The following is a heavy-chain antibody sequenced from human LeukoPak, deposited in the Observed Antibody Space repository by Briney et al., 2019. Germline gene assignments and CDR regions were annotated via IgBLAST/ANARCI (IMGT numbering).Heavy chain of an antibody. CDR2: ISYDGNNK. CDR1: GFTFSNDV. Sequence: PGGSLRLSCAASGFTFSNDVMRWVRQAPGKGLEWVAVISYDGNNKYYADSVKGRFTISRDNSKNTLFLQMNSLRAEDTAVYYCAKGVDYCSGGSCPADYWGPGTLVTVSS. J-gene: IGHJ4*02. CDR3: AKGVDYCSGGSCPADY. V-gene: IGHV3-30*18. D-gene: IGHD2-15*01.